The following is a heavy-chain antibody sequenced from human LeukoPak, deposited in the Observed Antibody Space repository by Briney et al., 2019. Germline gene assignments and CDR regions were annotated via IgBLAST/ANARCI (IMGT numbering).Heavy chain of an antibody. V-gene: IGHV4-61*02. CDR2: IYTSGST. Sequence: SETLSLTCTVSGGSISSGSYYWSWIRQPAGKGLEWIGRIYTSGSTNYNPSLKSRVTISVDTSKNQFSLKLSSVTAADTAVYYCARVTDSSGYFNWFDPWGQGTLVTVSS. CDR3: ARVTDSSGYFNWFDP. D-gene: IGHD3-22*01. CDR1: GGSISSGSYY. J-gene: IGHJ5*02.